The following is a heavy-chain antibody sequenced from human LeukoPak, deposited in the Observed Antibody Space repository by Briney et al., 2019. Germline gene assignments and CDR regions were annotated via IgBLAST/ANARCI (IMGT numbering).Heavy chain of an antibody. V-gene: IGHV3-23*01. CDR3: AKGSRGYNPTDDY. J-gene: IGHJ4*02. D-gene: IGHD1-14*01. CDR2: ISGSGGST. CDR1: GFTFSSYA. Sequence: GGSLRLSCAASGFTFSSYAMSWVCRAPGKGLEWVSAISGSGGSTYYADSVKGRFTISRDNSKNTLYLQMNSLRAEDTAVYYCAKGSRGYNPTDDYWGQGTLVTVSS.